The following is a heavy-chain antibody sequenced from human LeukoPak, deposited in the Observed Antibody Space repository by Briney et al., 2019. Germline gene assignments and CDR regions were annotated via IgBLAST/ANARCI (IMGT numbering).Heavy chain of an antibody. CDR3: ARENRGWYGDWFDP. V-gene: IGHV4-39*02. D-gene: IGHD6-19*01. Sequence: PSETLSLTCAVSGGSISSNNYYWGWIRQPPGKGLEWIGSIYYSGSTYYNPSLKSRVTISVDTSKNQFSLKLSSVTAADTAVYYCARENRGWYGDWFDPWGQGTLVTVSS. J-gene: IGHJ5*02. CDR1: GGSISSNNYY. CDR2: IYYSGST.